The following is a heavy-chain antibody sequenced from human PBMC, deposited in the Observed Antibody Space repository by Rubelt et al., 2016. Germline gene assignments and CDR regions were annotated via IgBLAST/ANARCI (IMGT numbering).Heavy chain of an antibody. V-gene: IGHV3-30*03. CDR2: ISFDESSR. D-gene: IGHD3-22*01. CDR1: GFTLNRFG. CDR3: ARASYYESSGYDDAFDI. J-gene: IGHJ3*02. Sequence: ESGGGVVQPGGSLRLSCAASGFTLNRFGMHWVRQAPGKGLEWVAVISFDESSRYYVDSVKGRFTISRDTSKNTVYLQMNNLRAEDTAVYYCARASYYESSGYDDAFDIWGQGTMVTVSS.